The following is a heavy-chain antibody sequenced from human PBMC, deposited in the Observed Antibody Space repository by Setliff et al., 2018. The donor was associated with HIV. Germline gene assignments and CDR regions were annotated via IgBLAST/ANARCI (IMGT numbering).Heavy chain of an antibody. D-gene: IGHD3-22*01. CDR1: GGSISSSSYY. J-gene: IGHJ5*02. V-gene: IGHV4-39*07. CDR2: GFHSGTT. Sequence: SETLSLTCTVSGGSISSSSYYWGWIRQSPGKGLEWIGSGFHSGTTYYNPSLKSRVTISVDTSKNQLSLKVNSVTAADTTVYYCARDMTYYYDTSGSFGWFDPWGQGTLVTVSS. CDR3: ARDMTYYYDTSGSFGWFDP.